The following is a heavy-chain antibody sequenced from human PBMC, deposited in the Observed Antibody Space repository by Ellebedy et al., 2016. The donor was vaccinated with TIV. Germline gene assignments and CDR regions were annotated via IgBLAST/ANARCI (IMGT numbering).Heavy chain of an antibody. V-gene: IGHV3-30-3*01. CDR3: ARGRHDDGAHDDYFDY. J-gene: IGHJ4*02. Sequence: GESLKISCAASGFTFSSYAMHWVRQAPGKGLEWVAVISYDGSNKYYADSVKGRFTISSDNSKNTLYLQMTSLKVEDTAVYYCARGRHDDGAHDDYFDYWGQGTLVTVSS. CDR2: ISYDGSNK. CDR1: GFTFSSYA. D-gene: IGHD4-17*01.